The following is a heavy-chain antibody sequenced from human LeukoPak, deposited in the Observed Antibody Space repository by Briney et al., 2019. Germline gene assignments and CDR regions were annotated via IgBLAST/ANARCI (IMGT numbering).Heavy chain of an antibody. D-gene: IGHD4-17*01. J-gene: IGHJ4*02. CDR3: ARARYYGPGISFDY. V-gene: IGHV3-7*01. CDR2: IKQDGSEK. CDR1: GFTFSSYA. Sequence: GGSLRLSCAASGFTFSSYAMSWVRQAPGKGLEWVANIKQDGSEKYSVDSVKGRFTISRDNAKNSLYLQMNSLRAEDTAVYYCARARYYGPGISFDYWGQGTLVTVSS.